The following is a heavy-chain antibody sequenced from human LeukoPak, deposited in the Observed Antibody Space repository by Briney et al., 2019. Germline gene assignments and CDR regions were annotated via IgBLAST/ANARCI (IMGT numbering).Heavy chain of an antibody. D-gene: IGHD3-16*01. J-gene: IGHJ3*02. CDR2: IYTSGST. Sequence: SETLSLTCTVSGGSISSYYWSWIRQPPGKGLEWIGYIYTSGSTNYNPSLNYNPSLKSRVNISVYTSKNQFSLNLSSVTAADTAVYYCARHGGGGRAFDIWSQGTMVTVSS. V-gene: IGHV4-4*09. CDR1: GGSISSYY. CDR3: ARHGGGGRAFDI.